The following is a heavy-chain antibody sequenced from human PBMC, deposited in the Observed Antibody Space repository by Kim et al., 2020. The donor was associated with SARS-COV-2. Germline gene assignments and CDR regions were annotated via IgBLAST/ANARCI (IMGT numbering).Heavy chain of an antibody. CDR1: GGSISSYY. J-gene: IGHJ6*01. CDR3: ARDRRVLVRGVKYYYGMDV. CDR2: IYYSGST. V-gene: IGHV4-59*01. Sequence: SETLSLTCTVSGGSISSYYWSWIRQPPGKGLEWIGYIYYSGSTNYNPSLKSRVTISVDTSKNQFSLKLSSVTAADTAVYYCARDRRVLVRGVKYYYGMDV. D-gene: IGHD3-10*01.